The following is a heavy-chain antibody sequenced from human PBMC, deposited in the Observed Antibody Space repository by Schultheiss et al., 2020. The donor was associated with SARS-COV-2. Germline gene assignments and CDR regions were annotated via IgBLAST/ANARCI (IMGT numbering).Heavy chain of an antibody. CDR3: ARGSGSRYGMDV. Sequence: GSLRLSCTVSGGSISSYYWSWIRQPPGKGLEWIGYIYYSGSTYYNPSLKSRVTISVDTSKNQFSLKLSSVTAADTAVYYCARGSGSRYGMDVWGQGTTVTVSS. CDR1: GGSISSYY. V-gene: IGHV4-59*12. D-gene: IGHD3-10*01. CDR2: IYYSGST. J-gene: IGHJ6*02.